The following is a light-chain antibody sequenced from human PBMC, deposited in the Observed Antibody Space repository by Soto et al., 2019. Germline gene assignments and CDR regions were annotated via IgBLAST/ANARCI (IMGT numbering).Light chain of an antibody. Sequence: EIVLRQSPGTLSLSPGERATLSCRASQTVVINFLAWYQQKPGQAPRLLIFGASSRATGIPDRFSGGGSGTDFTLTISRLEPEDFAVYYCQQYGSAPLTFGQGTRLEIK. CDR2: GAS. V-gene: IGKV3-20*01. CDR3: QQYGSAPLT. CDR1: QTVVINF. J-gene: IGKJ5*01.